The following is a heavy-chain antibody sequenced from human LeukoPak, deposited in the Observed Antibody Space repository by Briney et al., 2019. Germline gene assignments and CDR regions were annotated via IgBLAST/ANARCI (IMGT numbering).Heavy chain of an antibody. CDR2: IYYSGRT. D-gene: IGHD2-2*01. CDR1: GGSISSSSYY. V-gene: IGHV4-39*01. CDR3: ATLDYCSSTSCSTEYYFDYWGQGTRTS. J-gene: IGHJ5*02. Sequence: PSETLSLTCTVSGGSISSSSYYWGWIRQPPGKGLEWIGGIYYSGRTYYNPSLKSRVTISVDTSKNQFSLKLSSVTAADTAVYYCATLDYCSSTSCSTEYYFDYWGQGTRTSWGQGTLVTVSS.